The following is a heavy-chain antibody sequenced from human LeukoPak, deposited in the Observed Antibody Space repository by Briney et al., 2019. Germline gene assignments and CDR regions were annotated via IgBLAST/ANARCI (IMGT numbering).Heavy chain of an antibody. D-gene: IGHD2-2*02. CDR3: ARDSGRYCTIDSCYTDFDY. J-gene: IGHJ4*01. V-gene: IGHV3-48*04. CDR2: ISSSGTIE. Sequence: GVLRLSCVASGFTLSGHSMNWVRQTPGKGLEWVSYISSSGTIEFYADSVKGRFAISRENGKNALYLQMNSLRAEDTAVYYCARDSGRYCTIDSCYTDFDYWGRGTLVSVSS. CDR1: GFTLSGHS.